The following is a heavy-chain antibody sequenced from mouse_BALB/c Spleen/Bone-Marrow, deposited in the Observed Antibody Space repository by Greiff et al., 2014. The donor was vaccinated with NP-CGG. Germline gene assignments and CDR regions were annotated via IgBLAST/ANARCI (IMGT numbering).Heavy chain of an antibody. CDR2: INPGSGGT. CDR3: ARDSSGYAWFAY. V-gene: IGHV1-54*01. J-gene: IGHJ3*01. CDR1: GYVFTNHL. D-gene: IGHD3-2*01. Sequence: QVPLKEAGAELGRPGTSGKGSCKASGYVFTNHLIGWIKKRPGQGLEWIGVINPGSGGTNYNEKFKGKATLTADRSSSPAYMQLTSLTSDDSAVYFCARDSSGYAWFAYWGQGTLVTVST.